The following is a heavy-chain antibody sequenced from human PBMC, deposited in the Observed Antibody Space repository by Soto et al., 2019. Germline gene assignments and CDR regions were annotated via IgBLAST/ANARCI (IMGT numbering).Heavy chain of an antibody. CDR2: ISYDGSNK. CDR3: AREERWLQQNDY. D-gene: IGHD5-12*01. CDR1: GFTFSNYA. Sequence: GGSLILSCAASGFTFSNYAMHWVRQAPGKGLEWVAVISYDGSNKYYADSVKGRFTISRDNSKNTLYLQMNSLRAEDTAVYYCAREERWLQQNDYWGQGTLVTVSS. V-gene: IGHV3-30-3*01. J-gene: IGHJ4*02.